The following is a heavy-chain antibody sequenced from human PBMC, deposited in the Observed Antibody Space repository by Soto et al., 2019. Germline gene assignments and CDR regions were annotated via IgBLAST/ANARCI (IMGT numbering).Heavy chain of an antibody. Sequence: ASVKVSCKASGYTFTSYYMHWVRQATGQGLEWMGWMNPNSGNTGYAQKFQGRVTMTRNTSISTAYMELSSLRSEDTAVYYCARGPQTDYGYDFNYWGQGTLVTVSS. J-gene: IGHJ4*02. CDR3: ARGPQTDYGYDFNY. D-gene: IGHD4-17*01. V-gene: IGHV1-8*02. CDR2: MNPNSGNT. CDR1: GYTFTSYY.